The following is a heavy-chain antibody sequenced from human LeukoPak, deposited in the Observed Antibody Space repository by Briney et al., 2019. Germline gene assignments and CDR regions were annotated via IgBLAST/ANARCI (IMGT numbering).Heavy chain of an antibody. J-gene: IGHJ4*02. CDR2: IRYDGSNK. Sequence: SGGSLRLSCAASGFTFSSYGMHWVRQAPGKGLEWVAFIRYDGSNKYYADSVKGRFTISRDNSKNTLYLQMNSLRAEDTAVYYCAKAGYRSSTSCYPPNFDYWGQGTLVTVSS. CDR1: GFTFSSYG. D-gene: IGHD2-2*01. CDR3: AKAGYRSSTSCYPPNFDY. V-gene: IGHV3-30*02.